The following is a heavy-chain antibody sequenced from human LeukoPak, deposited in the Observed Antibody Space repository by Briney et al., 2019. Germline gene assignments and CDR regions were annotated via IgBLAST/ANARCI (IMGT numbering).Heavy chain of an antibody. D-gene: IGHD3-3*01. CDR2: IYYSGST. J-gene: IGHJ4*02. Sequence: PSETLSLTCTVSGGSISSSSYYWGWIRQPPGKGLEWIGSIYYSGSTYYNPSLKSRVTISVDTSKNQFSLKLSSVTAADTAVYYCARHGDFWSGFDYWGQGTLVTVSS. CDR3: ARHGDFWSGFDY. CDR1: GGSISSSSYY. V-gene: IGHV4-39*01.